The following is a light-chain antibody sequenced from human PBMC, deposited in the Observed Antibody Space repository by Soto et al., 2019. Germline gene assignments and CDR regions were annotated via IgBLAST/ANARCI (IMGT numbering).Light chain of an antibody. J-gene: IGKJ4*01. CDR3: QQYDNLVT. Sequence: IHMTHSPSSLSASVLYRVTITFQASQDIRKYLNWYQQKPGKAPNLLIYDTSNLETGVPSRFSGSGSGTDFTFTISSLQPEDIATYYCQQYDNLVTFGGGTKVDIK. CDR1: QDIRKY. CDR2: DTS. V-gene: IGKV1-33*01.